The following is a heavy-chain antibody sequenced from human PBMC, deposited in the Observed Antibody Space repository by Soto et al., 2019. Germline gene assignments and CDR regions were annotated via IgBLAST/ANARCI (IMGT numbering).Heavy chain of an antibody. J-gene: IGHJ6*02. V-gene: IGHV1-2*04. Sequence: ASVKVSCKASGYTFTGYYMHWVRQAPGQGLEWMGWINPNSGGTNYAQKFQGWVTMTRDTSISTAYMELSRLRSDDTAVYYCARHCSGGSCYYPGGMDVWGQGTTVTVSS. D-gene: IGHD2-15*01. CDR2: INPNSGGT. CDR3: ARHCSGGSCYYPGGMDV. CDR1: GYTFTGYY.